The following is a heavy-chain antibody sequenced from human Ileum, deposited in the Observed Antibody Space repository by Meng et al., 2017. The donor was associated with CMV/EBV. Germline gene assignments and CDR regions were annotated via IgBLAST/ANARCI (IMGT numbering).Heavy chain of an antibody. CDR2: INHSGST. J-gene: IGHJ4*02. V-gene: IGHV4-34*01. CDR1: GGSFSGYY. Sequence: QGRLQQWGEGLLKPSETLSLTCAVYGGSFSGYYLSWIRQPPGKGLEWIGEINHSGSTDYNPSLKSRVTILQDTSKGQFSLKLTSVTAADTAVYYCARGQLVLNYWGQGTLVTVSS. CDR3: ARGQLVLNY. D-gene: IGHD1-1*01.